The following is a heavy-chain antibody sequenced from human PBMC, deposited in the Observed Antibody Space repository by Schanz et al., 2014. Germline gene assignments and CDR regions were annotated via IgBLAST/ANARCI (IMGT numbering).Heavy chain of an antibody. CDR3: DGEKRRTEVVLDH. V-gene: IGHV3-11*01. Sequence: QVQLVESGGGLVKPGGSLRLSCTASGFTFRDYQMTWIRQAPGKGLEWVSYITSGSAKFYADSVKGRFTISRDNAKNSLYLQMNSLRAEDTAVYYCDGEKRRTEVVLDHWGQGTLVTVS. CDR2: ITSGSAK. CDR1: GFTFRDYQ. J-gene: IGHJ4*02.